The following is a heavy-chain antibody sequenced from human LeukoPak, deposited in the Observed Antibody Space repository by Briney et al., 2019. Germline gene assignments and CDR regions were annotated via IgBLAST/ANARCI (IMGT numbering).Heavy chain of an antibody. D-gene: IGHD3-22*01. CDR3: ARGPPTDYYDSSGFYYVFDY. CDR2: MFYSGST. J-gene: IGHJ4*02. V-gene: IGHV4-39*01. Sequence: SETLSLTCTVSGGSISSSSYHWGWIRQAPGTGLEWIANMFYSGSTYYNPSLKSRVSISVDTSKNQFSLKLSSVTAADTAVYYCARGPPTDYYDSSGFYYVFDYWGQGTLVTVSS. CDR1: GGSISSSSYH.